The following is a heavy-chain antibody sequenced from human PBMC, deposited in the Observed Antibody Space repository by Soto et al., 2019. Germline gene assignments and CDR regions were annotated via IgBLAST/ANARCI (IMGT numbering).Heavy chain of an antibody. J-gene: IGHJ4*02. Sequence: DVYLLESGGGLVRPGGSLRLSCAASGFTFVNYAMAWVRQAPGKGLEWVSTISGNGDDTYYAGSVKGRFTISRDNSKGTVYLQMNTLRAEDTAVYYCAKRFCPSATCVRTIDYWGQGTLVTVSS. CDR2: ISGNGDDT. CDR1: GFTFVNYA. V-gene: IGHV3-23*01. D-gene: IGHD2-15*01. CDR3: AKRFCPSATCVRTIDY.